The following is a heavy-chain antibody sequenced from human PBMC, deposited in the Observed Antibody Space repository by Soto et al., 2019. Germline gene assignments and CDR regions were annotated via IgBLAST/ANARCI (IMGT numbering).Heavy chain of an antibody. V-gene: IGHV4-31*03. CDR3: ARARMVRGVIYYYGMDV. CDR1: GGSISSGGNY. J-gene: IGHJ6*02. Sequence: QVQLQESGPGLVKSSQTLSLTCTVSGGSISSGGNYWSWIRQHPGKGLEWIGYIYHSGSTYYNPCLKSRVTISVDTSKNQFSLKLNSVTAADTAVYYCARARMVRGVIYYYGMDVWGQGTTVTVSS. CDR2: IYHSGST. D-gene: IGHD3-10*01.